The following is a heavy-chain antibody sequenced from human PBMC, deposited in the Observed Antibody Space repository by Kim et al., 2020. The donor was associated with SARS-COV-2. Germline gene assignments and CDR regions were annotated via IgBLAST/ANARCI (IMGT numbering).Heavy chain of an antibody. D-gene: IGHD1-7*01. Sequence: GGSLRLSCAASGFTFSSYAMSWVRQAPGKGLEWVSAISGSGGSTYYADSVKGRFTISRDNSKNTLYLQMNSLRAEDTAVYYCAKDAGAYNWNYVGGHFDSWGQGTLVTVSS. J-gene: IGHJ4*02. V-gene: IGHV3-23*01. CDR2: ISGSGGST. CDR3: AKDAGAYNWNYVGGHFDS. CDR1: GFTFSSYA.